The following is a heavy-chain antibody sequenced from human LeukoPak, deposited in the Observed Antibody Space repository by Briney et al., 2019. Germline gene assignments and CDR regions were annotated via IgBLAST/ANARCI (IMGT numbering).Heavy chain of an antibody. CDR2: INPKSGDT. CDR3: ATEDSRSGSYYDP. J-gene: IGHJ5*02. CDR1: GYIFTDYR. Sequence: ASVKVSCKASGYIFTDYRLHWVRQAPGQGLEWMGRINPKSGDTNYAQKFQGRVTMTSDPFITTAYMELRRLKSDDTAFYFCATEDSRSGSYYDPWGQGTLVTVSS. V-gene: IGHV1-2*06. D-gene: IGHD1-26*01.